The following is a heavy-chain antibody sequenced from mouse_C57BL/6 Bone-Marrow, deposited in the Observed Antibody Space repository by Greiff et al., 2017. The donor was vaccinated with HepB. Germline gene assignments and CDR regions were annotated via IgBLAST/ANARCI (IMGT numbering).Heavy chain of an antibody. J-gene: IGHJ2*01. CDR3: ARLSYYSNYVDY. CDR2: IYPGDGDT. Sequence: QVQLQQSGPELVKPGASVKISCKASGYAFSSSWMNWVKQRPGKGLEWIGRIYPGDGDTNYNGKFKGKATLTADKSSSTAYMQLSSLTSEDSAVYFCARLSYYSNYVDYWGQGTTLTVSS. D-gene: IGHD2-5*01. V-gene: IGHV1-82*01. CDR1: GYAFSSSW.